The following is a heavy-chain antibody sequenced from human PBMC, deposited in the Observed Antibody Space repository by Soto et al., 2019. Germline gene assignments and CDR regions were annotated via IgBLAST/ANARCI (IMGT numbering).Heavy chain of an antibody. V-gene: IGHV3-21*01. CDR3: ARVLLQIAAAGTIDY. CDR1: GFTFSSYS. D-gene: IGHD6-13*01. Sequence: GGSLRLSCAASGFTFSSYSMNWVRQAPGKGLEWVSSISSSSYIYYADSVKGRFTISRDNAKNSLYLQMNSLRAEDTAVYYCARVLLQIAAAGTIDYWGQGTLVTVSS. J-gene: IGHJ4*02. CDR2: ISSSSYI.